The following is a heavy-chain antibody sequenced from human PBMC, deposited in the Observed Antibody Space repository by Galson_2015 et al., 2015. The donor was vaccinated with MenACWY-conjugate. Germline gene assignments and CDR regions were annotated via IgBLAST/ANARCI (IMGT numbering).Heavy chain of an antibody. CDR2: ISYDGSNK. D-gene: IGHD6-19*01. Sequence: SLRLSCAASGFTFSSYAMHWVRQAPGKGLEWVAVISYDGSNKYYADSVNGRFTISRDNSKNTLYLQMNSLRAEDTAVYYCARDSWSSGWGRFDYWGQGTLVTVSS. J-gene: IGHJ4*02. CDR1: GFTFSSYA. CDR3: ARDSWSSGWGRFDY. V-gene: IGHV3-30*04.